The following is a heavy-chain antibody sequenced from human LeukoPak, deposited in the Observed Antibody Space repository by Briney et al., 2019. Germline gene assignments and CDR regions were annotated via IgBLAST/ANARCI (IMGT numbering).Heavy chain of an antibody. Sequence: SETLSLTCTVSGYSISSGYYWGWIRQPPGKGLEWIGSIYYSGSTNYNPSLKSRVTISVDTSKNQFSLKLSSVTAADTAVYYCARGIGRITIFGVVTRPMDVWGKGTTVTVSS. CDR1: GYSISSGYY. D-gene: IGHD3-3*01. CDR3: ARGIGRITIFGVVTRPMDV. J-gene: IGHJ6*03. V-gene: IGHV4-38-2*02. CDR2: IYYSGST.